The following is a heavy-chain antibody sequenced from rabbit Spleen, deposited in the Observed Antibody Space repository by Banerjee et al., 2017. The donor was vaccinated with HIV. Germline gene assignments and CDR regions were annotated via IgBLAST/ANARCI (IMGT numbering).Heavy chain of an antibody. V-gene: IGHV1S45*01. J-gene: IGHJ4*01. Sequence: QEQLEESGGDLVKPGASLTLTCTASGFSLSSYYMCWVRQAPGKGLEWIGCIYTGSGNTYYASWAKGRFTISKTSSTTVTLQMTSLTAADTTTYFCARHIDTSSYSYYFYLWGPGTLVTVS. CDR3: ARHIDTSSYSYYFYL. CDR2: IYTGSGNT. D-gene: IGHD1-1*01. CDR1: GFSLSSYY.